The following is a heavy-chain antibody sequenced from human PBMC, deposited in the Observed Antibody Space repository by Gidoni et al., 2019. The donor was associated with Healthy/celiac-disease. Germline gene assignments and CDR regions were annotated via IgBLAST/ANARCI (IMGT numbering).Heavy chain of an antibody. D-gene: IGHD5-12*01. CDR1: GGSFSGYY. CDR3: ARVAMITTGYYFDY. J-gene: IGHJ4*02. V-gene: IGHV4-34*01. Sequence: QVQLQQWGAGLLKPSETLSLTCAVYGGSFSGYYWSWIRQPPGTGLEWIGEINHSGSTNYNPSLKSRVTISVDTSKNQFSLKLSSVTAADTAVYYCARVAMITTGYYFDYWGQGTLVTVSS. CDR2: INHSGST.